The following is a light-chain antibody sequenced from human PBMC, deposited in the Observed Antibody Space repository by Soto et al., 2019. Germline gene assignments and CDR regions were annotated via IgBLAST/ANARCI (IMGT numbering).Light chain of an antibody. V-gene: IGKV1-5*01. CDR3: QQYTNTNNPWM. Sequence: IHVTQSPPTLSASVGDRVTITCRASETISTWMAWYQQKPGKAPKLLVYDASTLQSGVASRFSGSGSGTEFTLIISGLQPDDSATYYCQQYTNTNNPWMFGQGSKVDIK. CDR2: DAS. CDR1: ETISTW. J-gene: IGKJ1*01.